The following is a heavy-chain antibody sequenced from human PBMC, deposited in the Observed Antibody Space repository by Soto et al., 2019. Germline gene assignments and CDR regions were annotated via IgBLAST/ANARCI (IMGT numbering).Heavy chain of an antibody. CDR2: VKSSGT. J-gene: IGHJ4*02. D-gene: IGHD3-10*01. V-gene: IGHV4-39*01. CDR3: VRLGDS. Sequence: SDTLTVTYTGSGASISIDEYHWGWIRQPPGKGLEWIGSVKSSGTYYNPSLRSRITVSVDTSNNQFSLNLRSVTAADTATYYCVRLGDSWGQGALVTVS. CDR1: GASISIDEYH.